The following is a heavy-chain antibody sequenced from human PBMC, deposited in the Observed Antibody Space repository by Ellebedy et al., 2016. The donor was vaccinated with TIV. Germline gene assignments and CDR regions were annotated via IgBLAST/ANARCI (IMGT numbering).Heavy chain of an antibody. J-gene: IGHJ4*02. Sequence: SETLSLTCTVSHGSISNSVYYWSWIRQPPGKGLEWIGSIYYSGSTYYNPSLKSRVTISVDTSKNQFSLKLSSATAADTALYYWARSYDFWSGYYFDYWGQGSLVTVSS. D-gene: IGHD3-3*01. CDR1: HGSISNSVYY. CDR3: ARSYDFWSGYYFDY. V-gene: IGHV4-39*07. CDR2: IYYSGST.